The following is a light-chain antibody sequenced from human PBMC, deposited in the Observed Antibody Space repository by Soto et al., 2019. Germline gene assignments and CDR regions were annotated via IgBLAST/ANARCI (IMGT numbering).Light chain of an antibody. CDR1: SSNIGNNY. CDR3: GTWDSSLSVLYV. J-gene: IGLJ1*01. V-gene: IGLV1-51*02. CDR2: ENN. Sequence: QSVLPQPHSVSAAPGQKVTLSCSGSSSNIGNNYVSWYQQLPGTAPKLLIYENNKRPSGIPDRFSGSKSGTSATLGITGLETGDEADYYCGTWDSSLSVLYVFGTGTKVTVL.